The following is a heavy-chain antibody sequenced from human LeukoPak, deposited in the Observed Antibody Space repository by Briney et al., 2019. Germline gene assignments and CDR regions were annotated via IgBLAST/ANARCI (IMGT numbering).Heavy chain of an antibody. V-gene: IGHV4-34*01. D-gene: IGHD3-22*01. CDR2: INHSGST. Sequence: SETLSLTCAVYGGSFSGYYWSWIRQPPGKGLEWIGEINHSGSTNYNPSLKSRVPISVDTYKNQFSLKLSSVTAADTAVYYCVREGLYDSGGYYYGGYFDYWGQATLVTVSS. J-gene: IGHJ4*02. CDR3: VREGLYDSGGYYYGGYFDY. CDR1: GGSFSGYY.